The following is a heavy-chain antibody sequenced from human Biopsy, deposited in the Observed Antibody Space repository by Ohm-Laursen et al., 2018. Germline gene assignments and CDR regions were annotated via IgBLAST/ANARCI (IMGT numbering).Heavy chain of an antibody. CDR2: FAPENGKT. CDR3: AADINVWNVNY. CDR1: GYSLTALS. V-gene: IGHV1-24*01. D-gene: IGHD1-1*01. Sequence: ASVKVSCKVSGYSLTALSMHWVRQAPGRGLEWMGGFAPENGKTIYAQKFQGRITMTEDTSTDTAYMELSSLRSEDTAVYYCAADINVWNVNYWGQGTQVTVSS. J-gene: IGHJ4*02.